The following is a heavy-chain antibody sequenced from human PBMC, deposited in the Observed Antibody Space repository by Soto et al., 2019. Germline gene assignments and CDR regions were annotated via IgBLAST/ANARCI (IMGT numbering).Heavy chain of an antibody. CDR2: IYYSGST. D-gene: IGHD5-18*01. CDR1: GGSISSGGYY. Sequence: PSETLSLTATVSGGSISSGGYYWSWIRQHPGKGLEWIGYIYYSGSTYYNPSLKSRVTISVDTSKNQFSLKLSSVTAADTAVYYCARFSRGYSYGYYYYGMDVWGQGTTVTVS. J-gene: IGHJ6*02. CDR3: ARFSRGYSYGYYYYGMDV. V-gene: IGHV4-31*03.